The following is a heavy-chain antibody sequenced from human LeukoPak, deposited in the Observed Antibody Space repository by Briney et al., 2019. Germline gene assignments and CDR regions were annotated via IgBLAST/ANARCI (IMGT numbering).Heavy chain of an antibody. D-gene: IGHD3-10*01. CDR1: GFTFSSYA. J-gene: IGHJ6*03. CDR3: AKNYGSGSSVKYYYYMDV. Sequence: QSGGSLRLSCAASGFTFSSYAMSWVRQAPKKGLEWVSVISASGGSTYYADSVKGRFTISRDNSKNTLYLQMNSLRAEDTAIYYCAKNYGSGSSVKYYYYMDVWGKGTTVTVSS. CDR2: ISASGGST. V-gene: IGHV3-23*01.